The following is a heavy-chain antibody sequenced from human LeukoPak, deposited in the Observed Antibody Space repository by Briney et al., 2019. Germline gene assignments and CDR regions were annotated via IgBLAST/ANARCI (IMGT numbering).Heavy chain of an antibody. Sequence: GGSLRRSCAVPGFSVSSTYMSWVRQAPGKGLEWVSVIYSGGSTYYADSVKGRFTISRDNSKNTLYLQMNSLRAEDTAVYYCARESNYDYWGQGTLVTVSS. CDR2: IYSGGST. J-gene: IGHJ4*02. D-gene: IGHD2/OR15-2a*01. V-gene: IGHV3-66*01. CDR1: GFSVSSTY. CDR3: ARESNYDY.